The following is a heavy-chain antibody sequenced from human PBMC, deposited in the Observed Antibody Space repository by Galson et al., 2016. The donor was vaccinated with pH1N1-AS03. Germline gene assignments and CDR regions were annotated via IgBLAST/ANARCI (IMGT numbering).Heavy chain of an antibody. CDR2: MSVADLIT. CDR3: ANPRVSGTNMVTRLHY. D-gene: IGHD3-10*01. V-gene: IGHV3-23*01. J-gene: IGHJ1*01. CDR1: GFSFSTYA. Sequence: SLRLSCAASGFSFSTYAMSWVRQAPGKGLEWALSMSVADLITYDADSVKGQFTVSRYNSKNTLYLQMNGLRAEDTAIYYCANPRVSGTNMVTRLHYWRPGLPLPVSS.